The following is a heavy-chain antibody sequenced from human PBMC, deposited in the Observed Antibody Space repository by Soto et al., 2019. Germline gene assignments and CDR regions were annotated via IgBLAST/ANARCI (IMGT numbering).Heavy chain of an antibody. V-gene: IGHV4-31*03. J-gene: IGHJ6*02. D-gene: IGHD3-10*01. CDR2: IYYSGST. Sequence: SETLSLSCTVSGGSISSGGYYWSWIRQHPGKGLEWIGYIYYSGSTYYNPSLKSRVTISVDTSKNQFSLKLSSVTAADTAVYYCARDLPLPYGSGSSMHFSGPGTTVTVSS. CDR1: GGSISSGGYY. CDR3: ARDLPLPYGSGSSMHF.